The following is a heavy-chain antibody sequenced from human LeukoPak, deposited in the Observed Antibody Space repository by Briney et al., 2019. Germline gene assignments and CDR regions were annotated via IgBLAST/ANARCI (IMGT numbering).Heavy chain of an antibody. CDR3: ASGAIPPGNYYYYYMDV. D-gene: IGHD2-2*02. CDR2: IKQDGSEK. CDR1: GFTFSSYW. Sequence: GGSLRLSCAASGFTFSSYWMSWVRQAPGKGLEWVANIKQDGSEKYYVDPVKGRFTISRDNAKNSLYLQMNSLKAEDTAAYYCASGAIPPGNYYYYYMDVWGKGTTVTVSS. V-gene: IGHV3-7*01. J-gene: IGHJ6*03.